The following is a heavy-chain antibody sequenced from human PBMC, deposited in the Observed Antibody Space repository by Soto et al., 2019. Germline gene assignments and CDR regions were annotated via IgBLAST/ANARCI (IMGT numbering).Heavy chain of an antibody. V-gene: IGHV4-39*01. CDR3: ARGRNCAFDI. J-gene: IGHJ3*02. CDR2: IYYSGST. CDR1: GGSISSSSYY. D-gene: IGHD2-21*01. Sequence: PSETLSLTCTVSGGSISSSSYYWGWIRQPPGKGLEWIGSIYYSGSTYYNPSLKSRVTISVDTSKNQFSLKLSSVTAADTAVYYCARGRNCAFDIWGQGTMVTVSS.